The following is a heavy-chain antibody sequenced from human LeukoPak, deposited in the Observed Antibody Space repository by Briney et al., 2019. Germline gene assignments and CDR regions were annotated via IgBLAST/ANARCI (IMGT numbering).Heavy chain of an antibody. CDR1: GGSISNNNC. CDR3: AGDWFGAFDI. CDR2: IHHSGSA. J-gene: IGHJ3*02. D-gene: IGHD3-16*01. Sequence: SGTLSLTCGVSGGSISNNNCWSWVRQPPGKGLEWIGEIHHSGSANYNPSLKSRVTMSVDKSKNQFSVKLTSVTAADTAVYYCAGDWFGAFDIWGQGTMVTVSS. V-gene: IGHV4-4*02.